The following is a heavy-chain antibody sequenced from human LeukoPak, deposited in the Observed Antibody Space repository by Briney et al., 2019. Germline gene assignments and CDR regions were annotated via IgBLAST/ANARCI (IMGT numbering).Heavy chain of an antibody. Sequence: ASVKVSCKASGYTFTSNALGWVRQAPGQRLEWLGWINTNTGNPTYAQGFTGRFFFSLDISDNTAYLQISSLQAEDTAVYYCASFFCTSGLCYYLDYWGQGTLVTVSS. V-gene: IGHV7-4-1*02. CDR2: INTNTGNP. J-gene: IGHJ4*02. D-gene: IGHD2-8*01. CDR1: GYTFTSNA. CDR3: ASFFCTSGLCYYLDY.